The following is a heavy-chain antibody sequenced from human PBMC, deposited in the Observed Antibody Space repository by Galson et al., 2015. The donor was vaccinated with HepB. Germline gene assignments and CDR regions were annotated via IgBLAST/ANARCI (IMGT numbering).Heavy chain of an antibody. D-gene: IGHD3-22*01. Sequence: SLRLSCAASGFTFSSYAMHWVRQAPGKGLEWVAVISYDGSNKYYADSVKGRFTISRDNSKNTLYLQMNSLRAEDTAVYYCARDNYYDSSGYPYWYFDLWGRGTLVTVSS. J-gene: IGHJ2*01. CDR3: ARDNYYDSSGYPYWYFDL. CDR1: GFTFSSYA. CDR2: ISYDGSNK. V-gene: IGHV3-30-3*01.